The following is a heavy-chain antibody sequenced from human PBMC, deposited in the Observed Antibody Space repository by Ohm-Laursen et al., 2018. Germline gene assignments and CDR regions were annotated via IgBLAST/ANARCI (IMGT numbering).Heavy chain of an antibody. CDR2: IYYSGSA. V-gene: IGHV4-59*01. J-gene: IGHJ5*02. CDR3: ARAVIGHIAWFDP. Sequence: SETLSLTCTVSGGSISSYYWSWIRQPPGKGLEWFGYIYYSGSANYNPSLKSRVTISVDTSKNQFSLKLSSVTAADTAVYYCARAVIGHIAWFDPWGQGTLVTVSS. CDR1: GGSISSYY. D-gene: IGHD2-21*01.